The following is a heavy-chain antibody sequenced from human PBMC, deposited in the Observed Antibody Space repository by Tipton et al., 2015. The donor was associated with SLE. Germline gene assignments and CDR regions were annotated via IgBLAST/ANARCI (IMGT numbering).Heavy chain of an antibody. J-gene: IGHJ6*02. Sequence: TLSLTCTVSGGSISSHYWSWIRQSPEKGLEWIGYIYYSGSTNYNPSLKSRVTISVDTSKNQFSLKLSSVTAADTAVYYCARVPYCSSTSCYRGMDVWGQGTTVTVSS. CDR2: IYYSGST. V-gene: IGHV4-59*11. D-gene: IGHD2-2*01. CDR1: GGSISSHY. CDR3: ARVPYCSSTSCYRGMDV.